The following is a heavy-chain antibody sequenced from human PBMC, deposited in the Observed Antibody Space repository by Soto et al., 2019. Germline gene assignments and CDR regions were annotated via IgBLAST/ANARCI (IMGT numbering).Heavy chain of an antibody. Sequence: EVQLVESGGGLIQPGGSLRLSCAASGFTVSSNYMSWVRQAPGKGLEWASVIYSGGSTYYADSVKGRFTISRDNSKNTLYLQMNSLRAEVTVVYYCARYRGRSGWYYGMDVWGQGTTVTVSS. J-gene: IGHJ6*02. CDR2: IYSGGST. V-gene: IGHV3-53*01. D-gene: IGHD1-26*01. CDR1: GFTVSSNY. CDR3: ARYRGRSGWYYGMDV.